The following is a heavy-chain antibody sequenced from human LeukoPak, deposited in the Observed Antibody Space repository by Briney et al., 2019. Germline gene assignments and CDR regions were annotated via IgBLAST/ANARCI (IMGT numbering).Heavy chain of an antibody. Sequence: GGSLRLSCAASGFTFSTYGIHWVRQAPNKGLEWVTFIRYDGSSKYYADSVKGRFAISRDNSKNTLYLQMSSLRGEDTAVYYCATMTTSGAFDVWGQGTMVTVSP. CDR1: GFTFSTYG. J-gene: IGHJ3*01. D-gene: IGHD2/OR15-2a*01. V-gene: IGHV3-30*02. CDR2: IRYDGSSK. CDR3: ATMTTSGAFDV.